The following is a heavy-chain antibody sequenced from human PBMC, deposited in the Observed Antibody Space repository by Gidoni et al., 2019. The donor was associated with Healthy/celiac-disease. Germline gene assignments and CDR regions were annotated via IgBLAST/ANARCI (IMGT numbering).Heavy chain of an antibody. J-gene: IGHJ6*02. CDR1: GYTFTSYD. CDR2: MNPNSGNT. Sequence: QVQLVQSGPEVKKPGASVKVSCQASGYTFTSYDINWVRQATGQGLEWMGWMNPNSGNTGYAQKFQGRVTMTRNTSISTAYMELSSLRSEDTAVYYCARNYDFWSGPPPYGMDVWGQGTTVTVSS. V-gene: IGHV1-8*01. CDR3: ARNYDFWSGPPPYGMDV. D-gene: IGHD3-3*01.